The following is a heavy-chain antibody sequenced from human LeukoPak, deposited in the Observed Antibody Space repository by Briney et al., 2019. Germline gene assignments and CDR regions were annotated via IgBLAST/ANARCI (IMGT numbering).Heavy chain of an antibody. D-gene: IGHD3-16*01. CDR2: VTSSGNTL. J-gene: IGHJ4*02. Sequence: GGSLRLSCAASGFTFSDYYMSWLRQAPGKGLEWVSYVTSSGNTLEYADSMKGRFIISRDNDKNSLLLQMNSLRADDTAVYYCARARRGGPFDYWGQGTLVTVSS. CDR3: ARARRGGPFDY. CDR1: GFTFSDYY. V-gene: IGHV3-11*01.